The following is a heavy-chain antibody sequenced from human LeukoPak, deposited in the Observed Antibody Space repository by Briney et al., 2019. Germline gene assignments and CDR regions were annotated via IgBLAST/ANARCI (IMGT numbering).Heavy chain of an antibody. CDR1: GFTFNDYA. J-gene: IGHJ3*02. CDR2: ISWNSGNI. V-gene: IGHV3-9*01. Sequence: GGSLRPSCAASGFTFNDYAMHWVQQAPGKGLEWVSGISWNSGNIDYADSVKGRFTISRDNAKNSLYLQLNSLGPEDTALYYCVKVEYSTSYKAFDIWGQGTMVTVSS. D-gene: IGHD6-6*01. CDR3: VKVEYSTSYKAFDI.